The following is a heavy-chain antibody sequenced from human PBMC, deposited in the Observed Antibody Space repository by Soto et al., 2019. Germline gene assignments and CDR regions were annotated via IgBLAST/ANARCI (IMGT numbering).Heavy chain of an antibody. V-gene: IGHV3-66*01. Sequence: EVQLVESGGGLVQPGGSLRLSCAASGFSVSNNYLIWVRQAPGKGLEWVSVIHRAGSTYYADSVNGRITISRDNSKNTVYLQMNTLGANDAAVYYCAMVDGATSGWGQGTLVTVSS. CDR2: IHRAGST. J-gene: IGHJ4*02. CDR1: GFSVSNNY. CDR3: AMVDGATSG. D-gene: IGHD2-15*01.